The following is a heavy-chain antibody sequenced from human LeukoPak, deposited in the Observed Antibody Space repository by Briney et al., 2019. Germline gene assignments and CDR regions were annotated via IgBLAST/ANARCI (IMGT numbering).Heavy chain of an antibody. CDR2: IYYSGST. D-gene: IGHD6-19*01. CDR3: AKGYSSGWYGGYYYYMDV. CDR1: GGSISTSSYY. J-gene: IGHJ6*03. V-gene: IGHV4-39*07. Sequence: PSETLSLTCTVSGGSISTSSYYWGWVRQPPGKGLEWIGNIYYSGSTYYNPSLKSRVTISVDTSKNQFSLKLSSVTAADTAVYYCAKGYSSGWYGGYYYYMDVWGKGTTVTVSS.